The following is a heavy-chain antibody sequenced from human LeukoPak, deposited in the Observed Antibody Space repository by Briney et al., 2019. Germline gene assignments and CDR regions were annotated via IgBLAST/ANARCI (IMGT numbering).Heavy chain of an antibody. CDR3: ARGRIAVAGPGDF. CDR1: GFTFSSYA. V-gene: IGHV3-64*01. Sequence: GGSLRLSCAASGFTFSSYAMHWVRQAPGKGLEYVSAISSNGGSTYYANSVKGRFTISRDNSKNTLYLQMGSLRAEDMAVYYCARGRIAVAGPGDFWGQGPLVTVSS. D-gene: IGHD6-19*01. CDR2: ISSNGGST. J-gene: IGHJ4*02.